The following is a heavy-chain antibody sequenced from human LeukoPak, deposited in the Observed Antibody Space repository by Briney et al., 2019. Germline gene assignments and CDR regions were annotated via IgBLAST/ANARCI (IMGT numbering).Heavy chain of an antibody. D-gene: IGHD3-10*01. V-gene: IGHV5-51*01. J-gene: IGHJ4*02. CDR1: GYSFTSHW. CDR3: ARLRWPRGGRSSFDY. Sequence: KPGESLKISCKGSGYSFTSHWIGWVRQMPGKGLEWMGIVNPDDSDTIYSPSFQGQVTISAAESITTAYLQWSSLKASDTAMYYCARLRWPRGGRSSFDYWGQGALVTVSS. CDR2: VNPDDSDT.